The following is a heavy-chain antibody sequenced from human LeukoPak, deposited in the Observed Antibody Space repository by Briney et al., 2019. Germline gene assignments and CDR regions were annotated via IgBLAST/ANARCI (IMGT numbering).Heavy chain of an antibody. J-gene: IGHJ4*02. CDR2: INPNSGGT. Sequence: ASVTVSHMPSVYTFTVYYMHWVRQAPGQGGEWMGWINPNSGGTNYAQKFQGRVTLTRDTPISTAYTELSRLRSDDTAVYYCAREGEMQDFDYWGEGTLVTVSS. CDR1: VYTFTVYY. CDR3: AREGEMQDFDY. V-gene: IGHV1-2*02. D-gene: IGHD3-10*01.